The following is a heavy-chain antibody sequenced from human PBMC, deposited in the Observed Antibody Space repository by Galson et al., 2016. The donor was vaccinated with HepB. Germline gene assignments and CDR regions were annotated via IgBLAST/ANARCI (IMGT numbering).Heavy chain of an antibody. D-gene: IGHD4-17*01. V-gene: IGHV5-10-1*01. CDR1: GYNFVNYY. CDR2: IDPSDSYT. J-gene: IGHJ4*02. CDR3: ARHGVDDYGDDGEDY. Sequence: QSGAEVKKPGESLRISCKASGYNFVNYYITWVRQMPGKGLEWMGRIDPSDSYTNYSPSFQGHVIISVDKSISTAYLQWSSLKASDTAMYYCARHGVDDYGDDGEDYWGQGTLVSVSS.